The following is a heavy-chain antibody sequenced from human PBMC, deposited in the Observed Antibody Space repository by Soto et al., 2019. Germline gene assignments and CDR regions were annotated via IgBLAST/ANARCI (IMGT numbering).Heavy chain of an antibody. J-gene: IGHJ4*02. V-gene: IGHV3-21*01. D-gene: IGHD3-10*01. CDR3: ARDMYAYGFFDY. CDR2: ISRGSDYI. CDR1: GITFSSHS. Sequence: GGSLRLSCVASGITFSSHSVNWVRQAPGKGLEWVSSISRGSDYIYYRDSVKGRFTISRDNAKNSLYLQMNSLRVEDTAVYYCARDMYAYGFFDYWGQGTLVTVSS.